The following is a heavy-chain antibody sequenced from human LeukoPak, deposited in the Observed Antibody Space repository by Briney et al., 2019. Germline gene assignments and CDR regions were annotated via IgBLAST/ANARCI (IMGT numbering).Heavy chain of an antibody. CDR1: GGSIRSY. Sequence: SETLSLTCTVSGGSIRSYWSWIRQPAGKGLEWIGRIYGSGSTDYNPSPKGRVTMSIDTSKNQFSLNLISVTAADTAVYYCARDSGTTGEVKFDPWGQGTLVTVSS. CDR2: IYGSGST. V-gene: IGHV4-4*07. CDR3: ARDSGTTGEVKFDP. J-gene: IGHJ5*02. D-gene: IGHD3-10*01.